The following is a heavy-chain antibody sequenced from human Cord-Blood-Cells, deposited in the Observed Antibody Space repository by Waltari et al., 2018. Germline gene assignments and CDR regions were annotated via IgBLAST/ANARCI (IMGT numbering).Heavy chain of an antibody. CDR1: GFSLSTCGVG. J-gene: IGHJ4*02. D-gene: IGHD2-2*01. CDR2: IYWDDDK. CDR3: AHSKAAIFDY. V-gene: IGHV2-5*02. Sequence: LTLKESGPTLVKPTQTLTLTCTFSGFSLSTCGVGVGWFRQPPGKAREWLALIYWDDDKRYSPSLKSSLTITKDTSKNQVVLTMTNMYPVDTATYYCAHSKAAIFDYWGQGTLVTVSS.